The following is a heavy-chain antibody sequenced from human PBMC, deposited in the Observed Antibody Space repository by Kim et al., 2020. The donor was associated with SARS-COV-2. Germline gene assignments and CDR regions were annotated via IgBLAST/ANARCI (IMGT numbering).Heavy chain of an antibody. CDR2: INAGNGNT. V-gene: IGHV1-3*01. CDR1: GYTFTSYA. Sequence: ASVKVSCKASGYTFTSYAMHWVRQAPGQRLEWMGWINAGNGNTKYSQKFQGRVTITRDTSASTAYMELSSLRSEDTAVYYCARVRVGIRFYDILTGWSNDAFDIWGQGTMVTVSS. D-gene: IGHD3-9*01. J-gene: IGHJ3*02. CDR3: ARVRVGIRFYDILTGWSNDAFDI.